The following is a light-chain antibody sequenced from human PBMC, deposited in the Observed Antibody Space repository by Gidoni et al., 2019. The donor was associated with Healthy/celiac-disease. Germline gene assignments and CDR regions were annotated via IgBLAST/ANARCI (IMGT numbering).Light chain of an antibody. J-gene: IGKJ3*01. Sequence: DIQMTQSPSSLSASVGDRVTITCRASQRISSYLNWYQQKPVKASNLLIYAASSLQSGVPSRFSGSGSGTDFTLTISSLQPEDFATYYCQQSYSTLFTFXPXTKVDIK. V-gene: IGKV1-39*01. CDR3: QQSYSTLFT. CDR1: QRISSY. CDR2: AAS.